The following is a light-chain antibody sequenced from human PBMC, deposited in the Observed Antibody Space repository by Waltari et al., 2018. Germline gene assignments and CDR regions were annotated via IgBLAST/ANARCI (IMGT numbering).Light chain of an antibody. V-gene: IGLV2-14*03. CDR2: DVT. CDR3: SSYTSTSARV. Sequence: QSALTQPASVSGSPRQSITISCTGTSSDVGGYDYVSWYQQHPGKAPKLIIYDVTSRPSGVSKRFSGSKSGNTTSLTISGLQAEDEADYYCSSYTSTSARVFGGGTKVTVL. CDR1: SSDVGGYDY. J-gene: IGLJ3*02.